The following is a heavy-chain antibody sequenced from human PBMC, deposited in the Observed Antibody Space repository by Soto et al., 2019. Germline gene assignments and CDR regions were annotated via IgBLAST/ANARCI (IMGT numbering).Heavy chain of an antibody. CDR2: INPNSGGT. CDR3: ARDRGYSNYVHYYYGMDV. D-gene: IGHD4-4*01. J-gene: IGHJ6*02. V-gene: IGHV1-2*02. Sequence: ASVKVSCKASGYTFTGYYMHWVRQAPGQGLEWMGWINPNSGGTNYAQKFQGRVTMTRDTSISTAYMELSRLGSDDTAVYYCARDRGYSNYVHYYYGMDVWGQGTTVTVSS. CDR1: GYTFTGYY.